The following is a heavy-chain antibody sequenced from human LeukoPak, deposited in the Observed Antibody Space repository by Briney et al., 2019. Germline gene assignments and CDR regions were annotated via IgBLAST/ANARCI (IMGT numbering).Heavy chain of an antibody. CDR1: GYTFTTYD. CDR2: MSPNSGNT. D-gene: IGHD7-27*01. CDR3: ARNAPKTGDCFY. J-gene: IGHJ4*02. V-gene: IGHV1-8*01. Sequence: ASVKVSCKASGYTFTTYDINWVRQATGQGLEWMGWMSPNSGNTGYAQKFQGRVTLTRDTSISTAYMELSSLTSEDTAVYYCARNAPKTGDCFYWGQGTLVSVSS.